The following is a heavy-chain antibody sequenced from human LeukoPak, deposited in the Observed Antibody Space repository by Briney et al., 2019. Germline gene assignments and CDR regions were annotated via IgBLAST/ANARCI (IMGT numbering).Heavy chain of an antibody. D-gene: IGHD3-22*01. V-gene: IGHV4-39*01. Sequence: TSETLSLTCTASGGSISSSSYYWGWIRQPPGKGLEWIGSIYYSGSTYYNPSLKSRVTISVDTSKNQFSLKLSSVTAADTAVYYCARRKYYYDSSGPFDYWGQGTLVTVSS. CDR1: GGSISSSSYY. CDR3: ARRKYYYDSSGPFDY. J-gene: IGHJ4*02. CDR2: IYYSGST.